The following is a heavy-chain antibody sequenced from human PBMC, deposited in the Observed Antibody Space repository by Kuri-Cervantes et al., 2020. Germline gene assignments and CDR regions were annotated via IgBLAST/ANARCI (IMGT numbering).Heavy chain of an antibody. CDR2: INPNSGGT. Sequence: ASVKVSCKASGYTFTGYYMHWVRQAPGQGLEWMGWINPNSGGTNYAQKFQGRFTITRDTSISTAYMELSRLRSDDTAVYYCARERPAGGGLHGWFDSWGQGTLVTVSS. D-gene: IGHD3-16*01. CDR3: ARERPAGGGLHGWFDS. CDR1: GYTFTGYY. J-gene: IGHJ5*01. V-gene: IGHV1-2*02.